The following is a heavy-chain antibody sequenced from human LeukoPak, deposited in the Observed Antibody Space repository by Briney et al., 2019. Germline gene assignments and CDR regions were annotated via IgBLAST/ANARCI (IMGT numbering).Heavy chain of an antibody. CDR2: IYTSGST. V-gene: IGHV4-4*07. Sequence: PSETLSLTCTVSGGSISSYYWSWIRQPAGKGLEWIGRIYTSGSTNYNPSLKSRVTMSVDTSKNQFSLKLSSVTAADTAVYYCERGLLPRRGYYYGMDVWGQGTTVTVSS. CDR3: ERGLLPRRGYYYGMDV. CDR1: GGSISSYY. J-gene: IGHJ6*02. D-gene: IGHD3-10*01.